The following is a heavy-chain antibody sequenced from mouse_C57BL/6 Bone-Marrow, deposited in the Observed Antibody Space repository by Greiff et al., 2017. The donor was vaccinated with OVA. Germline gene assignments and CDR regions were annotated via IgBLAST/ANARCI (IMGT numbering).Heavy chain of an antibody. V-gene: IGHV1-64*01. Sequence: VQLQQPGAELVKPGASVKLSCKASGYTFTSYWMHWVKQRPGQGLEWIGMIHPNSGSTNYNEKFKSKATLTVDKSSSTAYMQLSSLISEDSAVYYCARQRWLPYAMDYWGQGTSVTVSS. J-gene: IGHJ4*01. CDR1: GYTFTSYW. CDR3: ARQRWLPYAMDY. D-gene: IGHD2-3*01. CDR2: IHPNSGST.